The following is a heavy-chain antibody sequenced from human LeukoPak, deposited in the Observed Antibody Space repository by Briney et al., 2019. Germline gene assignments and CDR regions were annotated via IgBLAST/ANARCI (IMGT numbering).Heavy chain of an antibody. CDR2: ISTDGSST. CDR3: ATSPIFSND. V-gene: IGHV3-74*01. J-gene: IGHJ4*02. D-gene: IGHD3-3*01. Sequence: GGALSLSCVPSGFTFSNYRMHWVREAPGKRLVWVSHISTDGSSTTYADSVRGRFIISRDNARNTLYLQMNSLRVGDTAVYYCATSPIFSNDWGQGTLVTVSS. CDR1: GFTFSNYR.